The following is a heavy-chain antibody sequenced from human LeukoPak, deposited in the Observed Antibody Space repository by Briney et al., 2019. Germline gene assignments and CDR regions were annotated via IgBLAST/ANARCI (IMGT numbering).Heavy chain of an antibody. Sequence: PSETLSLTCTVSGGSISNYYWSWIRQPPGKGLEWIGYIYYSGSTNYNSSLESRVTISVDMSKNQFSLKLSSVTAADTAVYYCAKAFSYYNSGTLDHWGQGTLVTVSS. CDR2: IYYSGST. J-gene: IGHJ4*02. CDR3: AKAFSYYNSGTLDH. D-gene: IGHD3-10*01. CDR1: GGSISNYY. V-gene: IGHV4-59*01.